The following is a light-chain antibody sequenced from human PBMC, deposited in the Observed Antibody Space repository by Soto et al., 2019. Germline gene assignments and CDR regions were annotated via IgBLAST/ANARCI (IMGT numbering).Light chain of an antibody. V-gene: IGLV3-1*01. CDR1: KLGDKY. Sequence: SYELTQPPSVSVSPGQTASITCSGDKLGDKYACWYQQKPGQSPVLVIYQDNKRPSGIPERFSGSNSGNTATLTISGTQTKEEADYYCQAWDSSNAWVFGGGTKLTVL. CDR2: QDN. J-gene: IGLJ2*01. CDR3: QAWDSSNAWV.